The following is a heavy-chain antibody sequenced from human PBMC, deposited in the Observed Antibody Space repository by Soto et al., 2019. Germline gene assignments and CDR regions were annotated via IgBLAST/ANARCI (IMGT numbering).Heavy chain of an antibody. CDR2: IKSKTDGGTT. D-gene: IGHD5-12*01. CDR1: GFTFSNAW. V-gene: IGHV3-15*01. CDR3: TTGARYSGYDFGPEYYYYYMDV. Sequence: GGSLRLSCAASGFTFSNAWMSWVRQAPGKGLEWVGRIKSKTDGGTTDYAAPVKGRFTISRDDSKNTLYLQMNSLKTEDKAVYYCTTGARYSGYDFGPEYYYYYMDVWGKGTTVTVSS. J-gene: IGHJ6*03.